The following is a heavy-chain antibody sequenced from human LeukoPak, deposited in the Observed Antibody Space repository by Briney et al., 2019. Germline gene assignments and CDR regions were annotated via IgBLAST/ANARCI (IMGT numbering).Heavy chain of an antibody. D-gene: IGHD3-10*01. V-gene: IGHV4-59*08. J-gene: IGHJ5*02. CDR1: GGSISSYY. Sequence: SETLSLTCTVSGGSISSYYWSWIRQPPGKGLEWIGYIYYSGSTNYNPSLKSRVTISVDTSKNQFSLKLSSVTAADTAVYYCARHPGKHYGSGRLDPWGQGTLVTVSS. CDR2: IYYSGST. CDR3: ARHPGKHYGSGRLDP.